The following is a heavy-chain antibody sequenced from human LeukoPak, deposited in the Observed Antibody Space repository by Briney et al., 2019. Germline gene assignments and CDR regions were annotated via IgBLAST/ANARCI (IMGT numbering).Heavy chain of an antibody. CDR1: GGSISSSSYY. Sequence: SETLSLTCTVSGGSISSSSYYWGWIRQPPGKGLEWIGSIYYSGSTYYNPSLKSRVTISVDTSKNQFSLKLSSVTAADTAVYYCASYYDSSGSYSYAFDIWGQGTMVTVSS. CDR3: ASYYDSSGSYSYAFDI. D-gene: IGHD3-22*01. J-gene: IGHJ3*02. CDR2: IYYSGST. V-gene: IGHV4-39*07.